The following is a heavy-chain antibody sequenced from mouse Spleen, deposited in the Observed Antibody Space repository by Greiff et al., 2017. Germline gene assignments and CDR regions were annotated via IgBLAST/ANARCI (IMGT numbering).Heavy chain of an antibody. V-gene: IGHV7-3*02. CDR2: IRNKDNGYTT. CDR1: GFTFTDYY. J-gene: IGHJ3*01. D-gene: IGHD1-1*01. CDR3: ARYRGSRYGGWFAY. Sequence: EVKLEESGGGLVQPGGSLRLSCATSGFTFTDYYMSWVRQPPGKALEWLGYIRNKDNGYTTEYSVSVKGRFTISRDNSQSILYLQMNTLRAKDSATYYGARYRGSRYGGWFAYWGQGTLVTVSA.